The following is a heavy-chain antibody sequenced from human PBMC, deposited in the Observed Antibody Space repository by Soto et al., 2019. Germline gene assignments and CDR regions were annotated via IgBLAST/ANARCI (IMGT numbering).Heavy chain of an antibody. Sequence: ASVKVSCKASGYTFTSYDINWVLQATGQGLEWMGWMNPNSGNTGYAQKFQGRVTMTRNTSISTAYMELSSLRSEDTAVYYCARGPGSWYYYYMDVWGKGTTVTVSS. CDR3: ARGPGSWYYYYMDV. CDR1: GYTFTSYD. CDR2: MNPNSGNT. D-gene: IGHD6-13*01. V-gene: IGHV1-8*01. J-gene: IGHJ6*03.